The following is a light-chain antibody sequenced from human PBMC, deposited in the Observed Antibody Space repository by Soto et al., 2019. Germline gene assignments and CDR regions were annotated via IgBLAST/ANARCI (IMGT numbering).Light chain of an antibody. J-gene: IGLJ1*01. CDR2: DVS. V-gene: IGLV2-14*01. Sequence: QSALTQFASVSGSPGQSITISCTGTSSDVGGYDYVSWYQQHPGKAPKLMIYDVSNRPSGVSNRFSGSKSGNTASLTISGLQAEDEADYYCSSYTSSSTDVFGTGTKLTVL. CDR1: SSDVGGYDY. CDR3: SSYTSSSTDV.